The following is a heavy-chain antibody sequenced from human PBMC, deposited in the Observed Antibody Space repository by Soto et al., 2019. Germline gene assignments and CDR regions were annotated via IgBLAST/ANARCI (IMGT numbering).Heavy chain of an antibody. D-gene: IGHD5-18*01. Sequence: EVQLLESGGGLIQRGGSLRLYCAASGFTFTNYAMSWVRQAPGKGLEWVSGISGSGGTTNYADSVQGRFTISRDNSKNTLFLQMDSLRAEDTAVYYCAKEVQEWIPGYYFDYWGQGTLVTVSS. CDR3: AKEVQEWIPGYYFDY. CDR1: GFTFTNYA. J-gene: IGHJ4*02. V-gene: IGHV3-23*01. CDR2: ISGSGGTT.